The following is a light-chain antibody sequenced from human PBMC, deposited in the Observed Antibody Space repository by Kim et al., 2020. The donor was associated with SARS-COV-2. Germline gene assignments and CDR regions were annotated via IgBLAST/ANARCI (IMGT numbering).Light chain of an antibody. CDR1: QSVSSSY. CDR2: GAS. CDR3: QQYGSSRT. V-gene: IGKV3-20*01. Sequence: WSPGERATLSCRASQSVSSSYLAWYQQKPGQAPRLLIYGASSRATGIPDRFSGSGSGTDFTLIISRLEPEDFAVYYCQQYGSSRTFGQGTKVDIK. J-gene: IGKJ1*01.